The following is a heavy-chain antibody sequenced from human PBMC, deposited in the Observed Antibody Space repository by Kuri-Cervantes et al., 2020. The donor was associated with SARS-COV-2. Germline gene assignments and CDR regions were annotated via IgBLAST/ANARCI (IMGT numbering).Heavy chain of an antibody. Sequence: GGSLRLSCAASGFTFSSYWMHWVRQAPGKGLVWVSRINSDGSSISYADSVKGRFTISRDNSKNTLYLQMNSLRAEDTAVYYCATIAIVVVFNNWFDPWGQGTLVTVSS. J-gene: IGHJ5*02. CDR2: INSDGSSI. D-gene: IGHD2-2*01. V-gene: IGHV3-74*01. CDR1: GFTFSSYW. CDR3: ATIAIVVVFNNWFDP.